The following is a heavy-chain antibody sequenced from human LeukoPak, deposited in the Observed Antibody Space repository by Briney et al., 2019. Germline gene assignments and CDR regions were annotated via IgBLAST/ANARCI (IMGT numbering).Heavy chain of an antibody. J-gene: IGHJ4*02. Sequence: GGSLRLSCAASGLTFSSYGMHWVRQAPGKGLEWVAFIQYDGSNKYYADSVKGRFTISRDNSKNTLYLQMNSLRAEDTAVYYCAKDRSGSYSQGLDYWGQGTLVTVSS. V-gene: IGHV3-30*02. CDR2: IQYDGSNK. CDR3: AKDRSGSYSQGLDY. CDR1: GLTFSSYG. D-gene: IGHD1-26*01.